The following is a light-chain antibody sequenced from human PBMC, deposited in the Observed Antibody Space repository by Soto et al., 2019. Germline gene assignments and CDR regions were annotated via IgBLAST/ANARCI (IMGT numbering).Light chain of an antibody. CDR3: CSYAGSTTSVP. Sequence: QSVLTQPHSVSGSPGQSVAISCTGTNSDVGAYNYVSWYQHHPGNAPKLIIYDLNKRPSGVPDRFSASKSGNTATLSISGLHLDDEADYYCCSYAGSTTSVPFGGGTKLTVL. CDR1: NSDVGAYNY. CDR2: DLN. V-gene: IGLV2-11*01. J-gene: IGLJ2*01.